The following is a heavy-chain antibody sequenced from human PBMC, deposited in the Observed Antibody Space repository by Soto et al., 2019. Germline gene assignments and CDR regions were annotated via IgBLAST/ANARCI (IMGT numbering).Heavy chain of an antibody. Sequence: PGESLKISCQGSGYNFAGYWIAWVHQMPGKGLELMGIIYPSDSDTRYRPSFQGQVTISADKSISSAYLQWSSLRASDTAMYYCARGGVATLTFDYWGQGTPVTVSS. J-gene: IGHJ4*02. CDR3: ARGGVATLTFDY. D-gene: IGHD3-3*01. CDR1: GYNFAGYW. CDR2: IYPSDSDT. V-gene: IGHV5-51*07.